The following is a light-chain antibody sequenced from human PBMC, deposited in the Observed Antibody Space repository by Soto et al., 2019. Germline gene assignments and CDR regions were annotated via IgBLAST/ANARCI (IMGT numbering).Light chain of an antibody. CDR2: GAS. J-gene: IGKJ1*01. CDR3: QQRSNWPPWT. CDR1: QSISNN. Sequence: EIVMTQSPATLSVSPGERATLSCRASQSISNNLAWYQQQPGQAPRLLIYGASTTATGIPARFSGSGSGTDFTLTISSLEPGDFAVYYCQQRSNWPPWTFGQGTKVDIK. V-gene: IGKV3-11*01.